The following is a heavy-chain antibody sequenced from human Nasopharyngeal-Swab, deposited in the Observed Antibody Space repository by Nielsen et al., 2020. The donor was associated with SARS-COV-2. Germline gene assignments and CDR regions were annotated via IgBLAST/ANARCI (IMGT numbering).Heavy chain of an antibody. J-gene: IGHJ6*02. V-gene: IGHV3-53*01. CDR2: IYNGGST. D-gene: IGHD6-19*01. Sequence: VRQAPGKGLEWVSIIYNGGSTYYADSVKGRFTISRDNSKSTLYLQMNSLRAEDTAVYYCARARERGWYEEGYYYYGMDVWGQGTTVTVSS. CDR3: ARARERGWYEEGYYYYGMDV.